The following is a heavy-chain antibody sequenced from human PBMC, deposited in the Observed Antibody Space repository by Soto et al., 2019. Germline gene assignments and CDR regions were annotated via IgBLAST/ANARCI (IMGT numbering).Heavy chain of an antibody. D-gene: IGHD3-22*01. J-gene: IGHJ5*02. CDR2: IWYDGSNK. CDR1: GFTFSSYG. V-gene: IGHV3-33*01. CDR3: ARDGRNYYDSSGYSNWFDP. Sequence: QVQLVESGGGVVQPGRSLRLSCAASGFTFSSYGMHWVRQAPGKGLEWVAVIWYDGSNKYYADSVKGRFTISRDNSKNTLYLQMNSLRAEDTAVYYCARDGRNYYDSSGYSNWFDPWGQGTLVTVSS.